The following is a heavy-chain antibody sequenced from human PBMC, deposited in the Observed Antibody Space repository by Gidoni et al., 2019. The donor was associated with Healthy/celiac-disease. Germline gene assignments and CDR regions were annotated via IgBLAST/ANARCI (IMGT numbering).Heavy chain of an antibody. V-gene: IGHV4-59*01. CDR2: IYYSGST. J-gene: IGHJ6*02. CDR3: ARDRIAARPYYYYGMDV. Sequence: QVQLQESGPGLVKLSETLALTCTVSGGPISRYYWSWSRQPPGKGLEWIGYIYYSGSTNYHPSLKSRVTISVDTSKNQFSLKLSSVTAADTAVYYCARDRIAARPYYYYGMDVWGQGTTVTVSS. D-gene: IGHD6-6*01. CDR1: GGPISRYY.